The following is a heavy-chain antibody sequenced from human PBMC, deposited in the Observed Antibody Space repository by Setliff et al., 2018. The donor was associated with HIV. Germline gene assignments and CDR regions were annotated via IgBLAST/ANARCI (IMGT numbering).Heavy chain of an antibody. CDR1: GGSVSSYH. D-gene: IGHD2-15*01. V-gene: IGHV4-59*02. Sequence: SETLSLTCTVSGGSVSSYHWTWIRQPPGKGLEWIGYLYYSGSTYYNPSLKSRVTISIDTSKNQFYLRMRPVTAADTAVYFCVRAPVYCSGDCYPRYFDPWGQGTRVTVSS. CDR3: VRAPVYCSGDCYPRYFDP. J-gene: IGHJ5*02. CDR2: LYYSGST.